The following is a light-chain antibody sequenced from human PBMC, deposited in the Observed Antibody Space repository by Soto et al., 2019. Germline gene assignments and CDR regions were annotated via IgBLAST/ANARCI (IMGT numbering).Light chain of an antibody. CDR1: SSNIGSNT. CDR2: SND. V-gene: IGLV1-44*01. J-gene: IGLJ2*01. Sequence: QSVLTQPPSASGTPGQRVTISCSGSSSNIGSNTVNWYQQLPGTAPKLLISSNDQRPSGVPDRFSGSKSGTSASLAISGLQSDDESDYYCQSYDSSLSVVFGGGTKLTVL. CDR3: QSYDSSLSVV.